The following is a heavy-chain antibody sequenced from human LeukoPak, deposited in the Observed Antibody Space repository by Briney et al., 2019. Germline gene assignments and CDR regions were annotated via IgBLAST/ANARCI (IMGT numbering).Heavy chain of an antibody. CDR2: ISGSGGST. D-gene: IGHD6-19*01. Sequence: GGSLRLSCAASGFTFSSYGMHWVRQAPGKGLEWVSSISGSGGSTYYADSVKGRFAISRDNSKNTLYLQMSSLRAEDTAVYYCAKVLQSSGWLLPYDPWGQGTLVTVSS. CDR1: GFTFSSYG. CDR3: AKVLQSSGWLLPYDP. V-gene: IGHV3-23*01. J-gene: IGHJ5*02.